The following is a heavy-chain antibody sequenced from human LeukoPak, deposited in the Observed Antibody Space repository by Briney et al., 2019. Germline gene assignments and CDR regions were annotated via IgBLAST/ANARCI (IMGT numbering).Heavy chain of an antibody. D-gene: IGHD4-11*01. CDR1: GGSFSGYY. CDR3: ARRGLHDY. J-gene: IGHJ4*02. CDR2: INHSGST. Sequence: SETLSLTCAVYGGSFSGYYWSWIRQPPGKGLEWIGEINHSGSTNYNPSLKSRVTISVDTSKNQFSLKLSSVTAADTAVYYCARRGLHDYWGQGTLVTVSS. V-gene: IGHV4-34*01.